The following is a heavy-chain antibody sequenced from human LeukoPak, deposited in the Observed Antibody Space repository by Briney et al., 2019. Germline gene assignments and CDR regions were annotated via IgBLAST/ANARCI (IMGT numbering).Heavy chain of an antibody. J-gene: IGHJ4*02. CDR3: ARAWELRAGYYFDY. CDR2: INHSGST. D-gene: IGHD1-26*01. CDR1: GGPFSGYY. Sequence: SETLSLTCAVHGGPFSGYYWSWIPKPPGKGLDWIGEINHSGSTNYNPSLKSRVTISVDTSKNQFSLKLSSVTAADTAVYYCARAWELRAGYYFDYWGQGTLVTVSS. V-gene: IGHV4-34*01.